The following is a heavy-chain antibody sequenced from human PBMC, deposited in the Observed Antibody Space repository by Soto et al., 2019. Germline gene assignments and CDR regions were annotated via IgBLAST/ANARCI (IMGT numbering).Heavy chain of an antibody. CDR1: GGSISSYY. Sequence: VQLQESGPGLVKSSEILSLTCTVSGGSISSYYWAWIRQPVGEGLEYIRRIYTSDRTNYNPSFKSRVTMSVDASKNQFSLQMTSVTAADTAVYYCASLVYSSGCYYFDYWGPGTLVTVSS. CDR2: IYTSDRT. CDR3: ASLVYSSGCYYFDY. D-gene: IGHD3-10*01. V-gene: IGHV4-4*07. J-gene: IGHJ4*02.